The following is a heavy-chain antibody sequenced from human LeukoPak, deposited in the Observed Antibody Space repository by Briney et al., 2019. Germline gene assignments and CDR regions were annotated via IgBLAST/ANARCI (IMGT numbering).Heavy chain of an antibody. CDR3: AGAHYYDFWSGQYYFDY. V-gene: IGHV3-48*01. Sequence: PGGSLRLSCVASGFTFSSYSMNWVRQAPGKGLEWVSYISNSSSTIYYADSVKGRFTISRDNAKNSLYLQINSLGAEDTAVYYCAGAHYYDFWSGQYYFDYGGQGTLVSVS. D-gene: IGHD3-3*01. CDR1: GFTFSSYS. CDR2: ISNSSSTI. J-gene: IGHJ4*02.